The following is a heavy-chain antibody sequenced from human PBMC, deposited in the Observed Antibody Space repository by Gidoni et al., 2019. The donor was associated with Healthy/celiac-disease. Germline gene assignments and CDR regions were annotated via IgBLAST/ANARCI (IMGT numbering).Heavy chain of an antibody. D-gene: IGHD3-16*02. CDR3: ARHRPPVWGSYRGFFDY. V-gene: IGHV4-39*01. Sequence: QLQLQESGPGLVKPSETLSLTCTVSGGSISISSYYWGWIRQPPGKGLEWIGSIYYSGSTNYNPSLKSRVTISVDTSKNQFPLKLSSGTAADTAVYYCARHRPPVWGSYRGFFDYWGQGTLVTVSS. J-gene: IGHJ4*02. CDR1: GGSISISSYY. CDR2: IYYSGST.